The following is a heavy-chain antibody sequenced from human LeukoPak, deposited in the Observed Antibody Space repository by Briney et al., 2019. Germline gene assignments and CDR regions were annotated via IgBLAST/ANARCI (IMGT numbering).Heavy chain of an antibody. CDR3: ARDGMTVGTFDY. CDR1: GGSISSGGYY. CDR2: IYYSGST. Sequence: SETLSLTCTVSGGSISSGGYYWSWIRQHPGKGLEWIGYIYYSGSTYYNPSLKSRVTISVDTSKNQFSLKLSSVTAADTAVYYCARDGMTVGTFDYWGQGTLVTVSS. V-gene: IGHV4-31*03. D-gene: IGHD3-22*01. J-gene: IGHJ4*02.